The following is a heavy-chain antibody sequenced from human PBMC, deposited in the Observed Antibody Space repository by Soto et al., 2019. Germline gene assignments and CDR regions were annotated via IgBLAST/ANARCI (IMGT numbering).Heavy chain of an antibody. Sequence: ASVKVSCKASGYTFTSYDINWVRQATGQGPEWMGWMSANNGNTNYAQKLQGRVTMTTDTSTSTAYMELRSLRSDDTAVYYCASVYSSGWYGNWFDPWGQGTLVTV. J-gene: IGHJ5*02. CDR3: ASVYSSGWYGNWFDP. CDR2: MSANNGNT. CDR1: GYTFTSYD. V-gene: IGHV1-18*01. D-gene: IGHD6-19*01.